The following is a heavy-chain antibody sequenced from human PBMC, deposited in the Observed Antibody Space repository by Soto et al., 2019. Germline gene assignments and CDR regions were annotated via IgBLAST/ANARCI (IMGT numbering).Heavy chain of an antibody. CDR3: GKVLVGATGHTDSDS. J-gene: IGHJ4*02. CDR1: GGSIYRSGYY. Sequence: LSLTCTVSGGSIYRSGYYWGWIRQPPGRGLEWIGNIDYNGVTYSNPSLKSRVTISRDTSKNQFSLKLTSVTAADTALYYCGKVLVGATGHTDSDSWGPGTLVTVS. CDR2: IDYNGVT. V-gene: IGHV4-39*01. D-gene: IGHD2-15*01.